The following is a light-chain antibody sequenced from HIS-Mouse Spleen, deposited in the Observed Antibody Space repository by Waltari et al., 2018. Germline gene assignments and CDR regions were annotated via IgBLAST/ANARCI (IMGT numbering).Light chain of an antibody. Sequence: DIVMTQSPLYLPVIPGEPASISRRSSQSLLHSNGYNYLDWYLQKPGQSPQLLIYLGSNRASGVPDRFSGSGSGTDFTLKISRVEAEDVGVYYCMQALQTPWTFGQGTKLEIK. V-gene: IGKV2-28*01. CDR3: MQALQTPWT. J-gene: IGKJ2*01. CDR1: QSLLHSNGYNY. CDR2: LGS.